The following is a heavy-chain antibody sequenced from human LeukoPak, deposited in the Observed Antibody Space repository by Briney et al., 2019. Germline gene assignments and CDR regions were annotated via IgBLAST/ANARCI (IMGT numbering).Heavy chain of an antibody. V-gene: IGHV4-4*09. D-gene: IGHD1-26*01. J-gene: IGHJ2*01. CDR1: GGSISSYY. CDR2: IYSSGST. Sequence: KPSETLSLTCTVSGGSISSYYWSWLRQPPGKGLEWIGYIYSSGSTNYNPSLKSRVTISVDMSKNQFSLKLSSVTAADTAVYYCASRVGANHYWYFDLWGRGTLVTVSS. CDR3: ASRVGANHYWYFDL.